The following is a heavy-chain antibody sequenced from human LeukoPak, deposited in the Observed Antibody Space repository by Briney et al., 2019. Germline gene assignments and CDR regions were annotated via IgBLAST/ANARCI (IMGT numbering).Heavy chain of an antibody. J-gene: IGHJ4*02. V-gene: IGHV4-39*01. CDR3: ARLECSSTSCDFDY. CDR1: GGSISSSSYY. Sequence: SETLSLTCTVSGGSISSSSYYWGWIRQPPGKGLEWIGSIYYSGSTYYNPSLKSRVTISVDTSKNQFSLKLSSVTAADTAVYYCARLECSSTSCDFDYWGQGTLVTVSS. CDR2: IYYSGST. D-gene: IGHD2-2*01.